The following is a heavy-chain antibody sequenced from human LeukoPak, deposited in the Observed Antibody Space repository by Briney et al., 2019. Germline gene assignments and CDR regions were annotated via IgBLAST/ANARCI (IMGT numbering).Heavy chain of an antibody. D-gene: IGHD6-6*01. J-gene: IGHJ4*02. CDR3: VREWEQVVPILY. V-gene: IGHV3-7*01. Sequence: GGSLRLSCAASGFTFSSYWMSWVRQAPGKGLEWVAHIKQDGSETYYADSVRGRFTISRDNTKNTLYLQMNSLRAADTAVYYCVREWEQVVPILYWGEGALGTVSS. CDR1: GFTFSSYW. CDR2: IKQDGSET.